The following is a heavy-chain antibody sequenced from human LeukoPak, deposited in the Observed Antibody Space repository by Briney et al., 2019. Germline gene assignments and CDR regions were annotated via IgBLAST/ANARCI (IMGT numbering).Heavy chain of an antibody. CDR1: GGSISSGDYY. J-gene: IGHJ3*02. CDR3: ARYPSAFDI. Sequence: SETLSLTCTVSGGSISSGDYYWSWIRQPPGKGLEWIGSIYHSGSTYYNPSLKSRVTISVDTSKNQFSLKLSSVTAADTALYYCARYPSAFDIWGQGTMVTVSS. CDR2: IYHSGST. V-gene: IGHV4-39*07.